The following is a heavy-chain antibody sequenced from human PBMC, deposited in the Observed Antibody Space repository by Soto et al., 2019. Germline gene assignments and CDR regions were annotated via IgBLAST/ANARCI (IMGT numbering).Heavy chain of an antibody. CDR3: ARDCGGSSWSRPFYYYHYYGMDV. CDR2: ISYDGSNK. J-gene: IGHJ6*02. D-gene: IGHD6-13*01. V-gene: IGHV3-30-3*01. Sequence: PGGSLRLSCAASGFTFSSYAMHWVRQAPGKGLEWVAVISYDGSNKYYADSVKGRFTISRDNSKNTLYLQMNSLRAEDTAVYYCARDCGGSSWSRPFYYYHYYGMDVWGQGTTVTVSS. CDR1: GFTFSSYA.